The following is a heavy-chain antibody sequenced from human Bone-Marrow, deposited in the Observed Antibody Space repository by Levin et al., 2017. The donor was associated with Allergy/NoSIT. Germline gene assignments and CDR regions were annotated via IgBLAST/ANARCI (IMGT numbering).Heavy chain of an antibody. CDR3: ARDHYGDYGDC. CDR1: GYTFTGYY. D-gene: IGHD4-17*01. CDR2: INPNSGGT. V-gene: IGHV1-2*06. Sequence: GESLKISCKASGYTFTGYYMHWVRQAPGQGLEWMGRINPNSGGTNYAQKFQGRVTMTRDTSISTVYMELSRLRSDDTAVYYCARDHYGDYGDCWGQGTLVTVSS. J-gene: IGHJ4*02.